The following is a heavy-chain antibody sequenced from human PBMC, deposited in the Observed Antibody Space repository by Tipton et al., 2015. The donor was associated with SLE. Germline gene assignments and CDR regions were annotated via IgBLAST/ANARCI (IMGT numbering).Heavy chain of an antibody. Sequence: GSLRLSCAASGFTFSASALHWVRQASGKGLEWVGRIRSKPNNYATAYAASVRGRFTISRDDSKNTAYLEMNSLKTEDTAVYYCARDESGQPFQHWGQGTLVTVSS. D-gene: IGHD6-13*01. CDR1: GFTFSASA. CDR2: IRSKPNNYAT. CDR3: ARDESGQPFQH. J-gene: IGHJ1*01. V-gene: IGHV3-73*01.